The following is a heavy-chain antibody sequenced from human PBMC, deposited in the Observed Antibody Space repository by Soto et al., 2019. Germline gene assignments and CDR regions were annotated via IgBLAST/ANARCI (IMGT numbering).Heavy chain of an antibody. CDR3: ARAYRVPTAMPNF. V-gene: IGHV3-66*01. Sequence: EVQLVESGGSLVQPGGSLRLSCAASGFIVSSNSMSWVRQAPGKGLEWVSVIYSGGSTYYADSVKGRFTISRDISKNTLYLQMNSMRAEDTAVYYCARAYRVPTAMPNFWGQGILVTVSS. CDR2: IYSGGST. J-gene: IGHJ4*02. CDR1: GFIVSSNS. D-gene: IGHD5-18*01.